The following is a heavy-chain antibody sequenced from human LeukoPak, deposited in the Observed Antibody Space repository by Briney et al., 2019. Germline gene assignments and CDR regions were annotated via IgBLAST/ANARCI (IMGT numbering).Heavy chain of an antibody. CDR1: GYTFTGYY. V-gene: IGHV1-2*02. J-gene: IGHJ4*02. D-gene: IGHD5-12*01. CDR3: ARGRVSSAYDPAGY. CDR2: INPKGGDT. Sequence: ASVKVSCKASGYTFTGYYMHWVRQAPGQGLEWMGWINPKGGDTNYAQKFQDRVTMTRDTSISTVYMEFIRLRSDDTAVFYCARGRVSSAYDPAGYWGQGTLVTVSS.